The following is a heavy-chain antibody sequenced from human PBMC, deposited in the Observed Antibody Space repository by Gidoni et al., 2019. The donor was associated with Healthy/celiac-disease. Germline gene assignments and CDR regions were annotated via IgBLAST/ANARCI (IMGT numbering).Heavy chain of an antibody. CDR2: ISSSSSTI. J-gene: IGHJ4*02. V-gene: IGHV3-48*01. CDR3: ASGDYAPFDY. CDR1: GFTFSRYS. Sequence: VQLVASGGGLVQPGGSLRLSFAASGFTFSRYSMNWVRQAPGKGLEWVSYISSSSSTIYYADSVKGRFTISRDNAKNSLYLQMNSLRAEDTAVYYCASGDYAPFDYWGQGTLVTVSS. D-gene: IGHD4-17*01.